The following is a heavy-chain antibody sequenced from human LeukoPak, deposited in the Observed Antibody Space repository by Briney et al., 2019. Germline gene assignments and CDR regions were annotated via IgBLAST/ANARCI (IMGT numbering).Heavy chain of an antibody. V-gene: IGHV4-34*12. D-gene: IGHD4-17*01. CDR1: GESFSGYS. J-gene: IGHJ4*02. CDR2: VIHGGST. CDR3: ARDPSTVTTGY. Sequence: PSETLSLTCAVYGESFSGYSWSWFRQPPGKGLEWIGEVIHGGSTNYNPSLKSRVTISVDTSKNQFSLKLSSVTAADTAVYYCARDPSTVTTGYWGQGTLVTVSS.